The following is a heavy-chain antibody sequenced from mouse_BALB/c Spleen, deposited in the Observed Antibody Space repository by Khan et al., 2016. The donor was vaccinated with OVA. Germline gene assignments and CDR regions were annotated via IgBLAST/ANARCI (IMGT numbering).Heavy chain of an antibody. J-gene: IGHJ3*01. CDR2: IDPENGDT. D-gene: IGHD2-3*01. V-gene: IGHV14-4*02. Sequence: VQLKQAGAELVRSGASVKLSCTGYGFNIKDYYMHWVKQRPEQGLEWIGWIDPENGDTEYAPQFQDKATMTADTSSNTAYLQLSSLTSEDTAVYYCNTGDGYSAWFAYWGQGTLVTVSA. CDR1: GFNIKDYY. CDR3: NTGDGYSAWFAY.